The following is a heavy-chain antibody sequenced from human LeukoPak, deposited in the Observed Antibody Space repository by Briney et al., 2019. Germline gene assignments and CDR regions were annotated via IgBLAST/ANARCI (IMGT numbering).Heavy chain of an antibody. CDR2: IYYSGST. J-gene: IGHJ5*02. D-gene: IGHD3-10*01. CDR1: GVSISSSSYY. Sequence: SSETLSLTCTVSGVSISSSSYYWGWIRQPPGKGLEWIGSIYYSGSTYYNPSLKSRVTISVDTSKNQFSLKLSSVTAADTAVYYCARAGITMVRGVPLTPNWFDPWGQGTLVTVSS. V-gene: IGHV4-39*07. CDR3: ARAGITMVRGVPLTPNWFDP.